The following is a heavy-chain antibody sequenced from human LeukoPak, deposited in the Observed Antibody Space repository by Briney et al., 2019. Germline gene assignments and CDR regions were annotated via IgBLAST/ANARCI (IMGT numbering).Heavy chain of an antibody. V-gene: IGHV4-59*08. Sequence: SETLSLTCTVSGGSISSYYWSWIRQPPGKGLEWIGYIYYSGSTNYNPSLKSRVTISVDTSKNQFSLKLSSVTAADTPVYYCARHIAAAGLAYYYYGMDVWGQGTTVTVSS. CDR1: GGSISSYY. D-gene: IGHD6-13*01. CDR2: IYYSGST. J-gene: IGHJ6*02. CDR3: ARHIAAAGLAYYYYGMDV.